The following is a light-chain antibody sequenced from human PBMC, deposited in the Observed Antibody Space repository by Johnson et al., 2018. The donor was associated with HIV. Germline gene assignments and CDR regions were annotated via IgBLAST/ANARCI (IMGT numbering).Light chain of an antibody. CDR3: GTWDSSLSAHYV. CDR1: SSNIGNNY. CDR2: ENN. Sequence: QSVLTQPPSVSAAPGQKVTISCSGSSSNIGNNYVSWYQQLPGTAPKLLICENNKRPSGISDRFSGSKSGTSATLGITGLQTGDEADYYCGTWDSSLSAHYVFGTGTKVTVL. V-gene: IGLV1-51*02. J-gene: IGLJ1*01.